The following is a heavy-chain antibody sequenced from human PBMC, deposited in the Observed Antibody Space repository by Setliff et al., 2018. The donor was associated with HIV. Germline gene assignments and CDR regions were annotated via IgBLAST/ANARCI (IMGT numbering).Heavy chain of an antibody. Sequence: GESLKISCAASGFTFSNYWMHWVRQAPGKGLVWVSRIKSDGSSTNYADSVKGRVTISRDNAKNMLYLQMNSLRVEDTAVYYCAREDPPADFHFWSGRLADWGQGSLVTVSS. CDR1: GFTFSNYW. V-gene: IGHV3-74*01. J-gene: IGHJ1*01. CDR3: AREDPPADFHFWSGRLAD. CDR2: IKSDGSST. D-gene: IGHD3-3*02.